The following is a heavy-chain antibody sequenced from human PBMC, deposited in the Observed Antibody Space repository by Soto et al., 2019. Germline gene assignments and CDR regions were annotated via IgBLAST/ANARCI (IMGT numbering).Heavy chain of an antibody. CDR3: ARAVVTAYDAFDI. V-gene: IGHV4-59*02. CDR2: IYNSGST. CDR1: GDSVSRYY. Sequence: SETLSLTCTVSGDSVSRYYWNWIRQPPGKGLEWIGYIYNSGSTNYNPSLKSRVTIPVDRSKNQFSLKLSSVTAADTAVYYCARAVVTAYDAFDIWGQGTMVTVSS. D-gene: IGHD3-22*01. J-gene: IGHJ3*02.